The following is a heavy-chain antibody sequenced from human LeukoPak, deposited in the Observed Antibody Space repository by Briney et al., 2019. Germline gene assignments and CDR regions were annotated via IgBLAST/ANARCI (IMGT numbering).Heavy chain of an antibody. V-gene: IGHV1-69*04. CDR2: IIPIFGIA. J-gene: IGHJ4*02. CDR3: ARDDPHILDY. CDR1: GGTFSSYA. Sequence: GASVKVSCKASGGTFSSYAISWVRQAPGQGLEWMGRIIPIFGIANYAQKFQGRVTITADKSTSTAYMELSSLRSEDTAVYYCARDDPHILDYWGQGTLVTVSS.